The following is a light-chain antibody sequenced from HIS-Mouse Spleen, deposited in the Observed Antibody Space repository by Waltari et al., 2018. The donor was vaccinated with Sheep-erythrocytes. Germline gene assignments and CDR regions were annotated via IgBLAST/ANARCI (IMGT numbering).Light chain of an antibody. CDR3: CSYAGSYTRV. CDR1: SSDVGGYNY. Sequence: QSALTQPRSVSGSPGQSVTISCTGTSSDVGGYNYVSWYRQHPGKAPKLRLYDVSKRPSGVPARFSGTKSDNTASLTISGLQAEDEADYDCCSYAGSYTRVFGGGTRLTVL. J-gene: IGLJ3*02. CDR2: DVS. V-gene: IGLV2-11*01.